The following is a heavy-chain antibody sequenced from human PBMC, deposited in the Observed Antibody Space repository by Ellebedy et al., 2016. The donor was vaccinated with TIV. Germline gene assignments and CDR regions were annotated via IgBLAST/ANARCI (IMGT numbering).Heavy chain of an antibody. V-gene: IGHV3-30-3*01. J-gene: IGHJ4*02. CDR3: ARDGRYKGIFGVVRLPGYYFDY. D-gene: IGHD3-3*01. CDR1: GFTFSSYA. CDR2: ISYDGSNK. Sequence: GGSLRLSCAASGFTFSSYAMHWVRQAPGKGLEWVAIISYDGSNKYYADSVKGRFTISRDNSKNPLYLQMNSLRSEDTAVYYCARDGRYKGIFGVVRLPGYYFDYWGQGTLVTVSS.